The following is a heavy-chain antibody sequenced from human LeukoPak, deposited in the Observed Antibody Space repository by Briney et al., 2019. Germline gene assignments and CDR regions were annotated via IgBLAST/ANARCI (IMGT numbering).Heavy chain of an antibody. CDR1: GGSVSSGSYY. D-gene: IGHD3-22*01. J-gene: IGHJ6*02. CDR2: IYYSGST. Sequence: SETLSLTCTVSGGSVSSGSYYWSWIRQPPGKGLEWIGYIYYSGSTNYNPSLKSRVTISVDTSKNQFSLKLSSMTAADTAVYYCARDTDDSSGYFDHYGMDVWGQGTTVTVSS. CDR3: ARDTDDSSGYFDHYGMDV. V-gene: IGHV4-61*01.